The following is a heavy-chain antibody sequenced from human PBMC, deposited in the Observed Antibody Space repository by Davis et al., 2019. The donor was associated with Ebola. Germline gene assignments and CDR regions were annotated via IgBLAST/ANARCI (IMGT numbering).Heavy chain of an antibody. J-gene: IGHJ5*02. CDR3: ARDLAGWFDP. CDR2: ISYDGSNK. Sequence: GESLKISCAASGFTFSSYGMHWVRQAPGKGLEWVAVISYDGSNKYYADSVKGRFTISRDNSKNTLYLQMNSLRAEDTAVYYCARDLAGWFDPWGQGTLVTVSS. CDR1: GFTFSSYG. V-gene: IGHV3-30*03.